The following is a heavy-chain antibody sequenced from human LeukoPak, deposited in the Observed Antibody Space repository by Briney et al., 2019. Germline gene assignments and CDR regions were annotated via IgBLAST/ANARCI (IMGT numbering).Heavy chain of an antibody. CDR3: ARDDLSYGSGAGGYAFDI. D-gene: IGHD3-10*01. V-gene: IGHV4-31*03. CDR1: GGSISSGGYY. Sequence: PSETLSLTCTVSGGSISSGGYYWSWIRQHPGKGLEWIGYIYYSGSTYYNPSLKSRVTISVDTSKNQFSLKLSSVTAADTAVYYCARDDLSYGSGAGGYAFDIWGRGTMVTVSS. J-gene: IGHJ3*02. CDR2: IYYSGST.